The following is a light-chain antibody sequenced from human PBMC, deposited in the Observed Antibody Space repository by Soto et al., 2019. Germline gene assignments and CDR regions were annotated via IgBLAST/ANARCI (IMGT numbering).Light chain of an antibody. Sequence: EVVLTQSPATLSLSPGERATLSCRASENVRTFVDWYQQKPGQAPRLLIYGASNRATGIPARFSGSGSGTDFTLTISILDPEDFAVYYCQQHSHWPPWTFGQGTRVEIQ. CDR1: ENVRTF. CDR3: QQHSHWPPWT. CDR2: GAS. V-gene: IGKV3-11*01. J-gene: IGKJ1*01.